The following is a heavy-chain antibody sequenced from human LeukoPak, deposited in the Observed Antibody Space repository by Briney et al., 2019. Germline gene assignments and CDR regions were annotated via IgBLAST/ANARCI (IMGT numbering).Heavy chain of an antibody. V-gene: IGHV3-43*02. CDR2: ISGDGGST. D-gene: IGHD6-19*01. CDR3: ARESESSGWYDY. Sequence: GGSLRLSCAGPGFMFHDYAIHWVRQAQGKGLEWVSLISGDGGSTFYADSVKGRFTISRDNSKNSLYLQMNSLRSDDTALYYCARESESSGWYDYWGQGTLVTVSS. J-gene: IGHJ4*02. CDR1: GFMFHDYA.